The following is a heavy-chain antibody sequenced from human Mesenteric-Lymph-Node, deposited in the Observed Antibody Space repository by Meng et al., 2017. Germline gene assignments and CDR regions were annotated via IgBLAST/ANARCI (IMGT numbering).Heavy chain of an antibody. CDR1: GFTFSSYA. CDR3: ARDFAYKCGGDCPFDY. Sequence: GESLKISCAASGFTFSSYAMHWVRQAPGKGLEWVSSISSSSSYIYYADSVKGRFTISRDNAKNSLYLQMNSLRAEDTAVYYCARDFAYKCGGDCPFDYWGQGTLVTVSS. CDR2: ISSSSSYI. J-gene: IGHJ4*02. V-gene: IGHV3-21*01. D-gene: IGHD2-21*02.